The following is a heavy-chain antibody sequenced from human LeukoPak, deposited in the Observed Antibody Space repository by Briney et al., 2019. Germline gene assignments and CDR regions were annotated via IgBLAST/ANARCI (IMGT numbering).Heavy chain of an antibody. V-gene: IGHV4-59*01. CDR3: ARDSRSGVDTTGYKYYYGLDV. D-gene: IGHD4-17*01. Sequence: SETLSLTCTVSGDSISSYYWSWIRQSPRKGMEWIGYVYHSETTNYNPSLKSRVTISVDTSKNQLSLKLSSVTAADTAVYYCARDSRSGVDTTGYKYYYGLDVWGQGTTVTVAS. J-gene: IGHJ6*02. CDR1: GDSISSYY. CDR2: VYHSETT.